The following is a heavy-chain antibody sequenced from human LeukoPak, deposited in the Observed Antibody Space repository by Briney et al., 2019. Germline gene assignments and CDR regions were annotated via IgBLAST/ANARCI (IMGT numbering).Heavy chain of an antibody. V-gene: IGHV4-4*07. D-gene: IGHD3-10*01. CDR3: AGDGADYYGSGSYSPS. Sequence: PSETLSLTCTVSGGSISSYYWSWIRQPAGKGLEWIGRIYTSGSTNYNPSLKSRVTMSVDTSKNQFSLKLSSVTAADTAVYYCAGDGADYYGSGSYSPSWGQGTLVTVSS. CDR2: IYTSGST. CDR1: GGSISSYY. J-gene: IGHJ5*02.